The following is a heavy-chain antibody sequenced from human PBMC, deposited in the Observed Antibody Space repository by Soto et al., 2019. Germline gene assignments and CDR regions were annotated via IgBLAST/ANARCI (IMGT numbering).Heavy chain of an antibody. CDR1: GFIFNEYH. D-gene: IGHD3-10*01. CDR2: ISSSSSYT. Sequence: GGSLRLSCAASGFIFNEYHMSWIRQAPGKGLEWVSYISSSSSYTKYADSVKGRFTISRDNAKNSLYLQMNSLRAEDTAVYYCARDFYASGSYYTTPVDYWGQGTLVTVSS. V-gene: IGHV3-11*06. CDR3: ARDFYASGSYYTTPVDY. J-gene: IGHJ4*02.